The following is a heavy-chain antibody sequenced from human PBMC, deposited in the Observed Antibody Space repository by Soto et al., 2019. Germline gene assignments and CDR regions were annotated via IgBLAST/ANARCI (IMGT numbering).Heavy chain of an antibody. Sequence: SVKVSCKASGGTFSSYAISWVRQAPGQGLEWMGGIIPILGTANYAQKFQGRVTITADESTSTAYMELSSLRSEDTAVYYCARGLPIVAPHPSWYYYGMDVWG. V-gene: IGHV1-69*13. CDR1: GGTFSSYA. CDR2: IIPILGTA. CDR3: ARGLPIVAPHPSWYYYGMDV. D-gene: IGHD5-12*01. J-gene: IGHJ6*02.